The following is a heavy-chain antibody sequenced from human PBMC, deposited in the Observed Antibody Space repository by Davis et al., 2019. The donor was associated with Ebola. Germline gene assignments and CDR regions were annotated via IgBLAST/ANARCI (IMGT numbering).Heavy chain of an antibody. D-gene: IGHD1-26*01. J-gene: IGHJ4*02. CDR3: AREWELLDY. V-gene: IGHV3-33*01. CDR2: IWYDGSNK. Sequence: GGSLRLSCAASGFTFSSYGMHWVRQAPGKGLEWVVVIWYDGSNKYYADSVKGRFTISRDNSKNTLYLQMNSLRAEDTAVYYCAREWELLDYWGQGTLVTVSS. CDR1: GFTFSSYG.